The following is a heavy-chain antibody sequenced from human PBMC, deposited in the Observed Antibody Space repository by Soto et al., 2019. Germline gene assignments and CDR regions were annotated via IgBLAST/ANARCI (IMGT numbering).Heavy chain of an antibody. Sequence: QVQLVESGGGVVQPGGSLRLSCAASAFTFSRHGMHWVRQAPGKGLQGVGVIWSDGSNQRYAESVKGRFTISRDNSKNTLYPQMNSLRAEDTAVYYCARERTFGENNHNYMDVWGTGITVTVSS. CDR1: AFTFSRHG. CDR3: ARERTFGENNHNYMDV. CDR2: IWSDGSNQ. D-gene: IGHD3-10*01. J-gene: IGHJ6*03. V-gene: IGHV3-33*01.